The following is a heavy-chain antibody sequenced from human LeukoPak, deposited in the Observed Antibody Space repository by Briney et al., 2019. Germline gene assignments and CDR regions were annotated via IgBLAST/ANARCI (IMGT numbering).Heavy chain of an antibody. CDR2: IYYSGST. J-gene: IGHJ4*02. Sequence: SQTLSLTCTVSGGSISSGGYYWSWIRQHPGKGLEWIVYIYYSGSTYYNPSLKSRVTISVDTSKNQFSLKLSSVTAADTAVYYCASSYYYDSSGKQTIDYWGQGTLVTVSS. D-gene: IGHD3-22*01. CDR3: ASSYYYDSSGKQTIDY. CDR1: GGSISSGGYY. V-gene: IGHV4-31*03.